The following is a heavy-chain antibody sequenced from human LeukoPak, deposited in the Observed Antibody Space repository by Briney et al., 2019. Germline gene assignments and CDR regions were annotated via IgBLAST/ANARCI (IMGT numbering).Heavy chain of an antibody. D-gene: IGHD3-22*01. CDR2: INPDGSSS. J-gene: IGHJ4*02. CDR3: AREGYYYDSSGYHDY. CDR1: GFSFTTYW. Sequence: GGSLRLSCAASGFSFTTYWMHWVRQAPGKGLVWVSHINPDGSSSTYADSVKGRFTISRDNSKNTLYLQMNSLRAEDTAVYYCAREGYYYDSSGYHDYWGQGTLVTVSS. V-gene: IGHV3-74*01.